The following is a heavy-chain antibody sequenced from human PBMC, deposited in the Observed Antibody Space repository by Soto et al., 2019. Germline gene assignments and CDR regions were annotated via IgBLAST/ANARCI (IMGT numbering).Heavy chain of an antibody. CDR2: ISYDGSNK. CDR3: AKARYGSGNYNWFDP. J-gene: IGHJ5*02. CDR1: GFTFSSYG. V-gene: IGHV3-30*18. Sequence: QVQLVESGGGVVQPGRSLRLSCAASGFTFSSYGMHWVRQAPGKGLEWVAVISYDGSNKYYADSVKGRFTISRDNSKNTRYLQRNSLRAEDTAVYYGAKARYGSGNYNWFDPWGQGTLVTVSS. D-gene: IGHD2-15*01.